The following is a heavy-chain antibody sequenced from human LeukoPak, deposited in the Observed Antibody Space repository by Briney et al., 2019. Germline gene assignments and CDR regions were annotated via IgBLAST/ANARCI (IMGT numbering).Heavy chain of an antibody. V-gene: IGHV3-43*02. CDR3: ATAPGYYYSYYIDV. Sequence: GGSLRLSCAASGFTFDDYAMHWVRQAPGKGLEWVSLISGDGNTYYADSVKGRFTISRDNSKNSLYLQMNSLRTEDTALYYCATAPGYYYSYYIDVWGKGTTVTVSS. CDR2: ISGDGNT. CDR1: GFTFDDYA. J-gene: IGHJ6*03.